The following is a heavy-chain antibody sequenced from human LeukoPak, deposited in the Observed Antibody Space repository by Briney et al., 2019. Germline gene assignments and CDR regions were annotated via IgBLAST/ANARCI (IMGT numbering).Heavy chain of an antibody. Sequence: GGSLRLSCAASGFTFNTYTMNWVRQAPGKGLEWVSYISGSSGIIDYADSVRGRFTISRDNAKNSLYLQMNSLRAEDTAVYYCARSRWSSSWYFDYWGQGTLVTVSS. V-gene: IGHV3-48*01. CDR1: GFTFNTYT. D-gene: IGHD6-13*01. CDR2: ISGSSGII. J-gene: IGHJ4*02. CDR3: ARSRWSSSWYFDY.